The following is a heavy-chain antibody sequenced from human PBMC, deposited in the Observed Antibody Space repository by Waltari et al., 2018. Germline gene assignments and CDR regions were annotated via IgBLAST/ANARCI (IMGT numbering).Heavy chain of an antibody. CDR1: GVSISSYY. CDR3: APYGSGSHDSWFDP. Sequence: QVQLQESGPGLVKPSETLSLTCTVSGVSISSYYWSWIRQPPGKGLEWIGEIYYNWVSHYNPSLKCRVTISLDTSKNQFSLTLTSVTAADTAVYYCAPYGSGSHDSWFDPWGQGTLVTVSS. CDR2: IYYNWVS. V-gene: IGHV4-59*01. D-gene: IGHD3-10*01. J-gene: IGHJ5*02.